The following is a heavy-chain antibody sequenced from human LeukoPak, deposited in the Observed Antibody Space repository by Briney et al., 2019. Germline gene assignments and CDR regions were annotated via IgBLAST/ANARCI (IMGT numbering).Heavy chain of an antibody. V-gene: IGHV3-48*03. CDR1: GFTFSNYE. CDR3: ARGVGLDY. D-gene: IGHD3-10*01. CDR2: ISSTDTTT. J-gene: IGHJ4*02. Sequence: GGSLRLSCAASGFTFSNYEMNWVRQAPGKGLEWVSFISSTDTTTYYADSVRGRFTISRDNAKNSLFLQMNSLRADDTAVYYCARGVGLDYWGQGTLVTVSS.